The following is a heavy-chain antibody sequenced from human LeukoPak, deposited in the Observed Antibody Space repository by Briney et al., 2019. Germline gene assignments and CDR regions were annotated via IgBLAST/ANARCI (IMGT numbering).Heavy chain of an antibody. CDR1: GYSFTSYW. CDR2: IYPGVSDT. D-gene: IGHD6-13*01. Sequence: GESLKISCKGSGYSFTSYWIGWVRQMPGKGLEWMGIIYPGVSDTRYSPSFQGQVTISADKSISTAYLQWSSLKASDTAMYYCASLYSSSWYDRLGYFQHWGQGTLVTVSS. V-gene: IGHV5-51*01. J-gene: IGHJ1*01. CDR3: ASLYSSSWYDRLGYFQH.